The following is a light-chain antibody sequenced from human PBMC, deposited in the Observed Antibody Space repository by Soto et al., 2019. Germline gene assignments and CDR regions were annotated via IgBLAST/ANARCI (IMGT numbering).Light chain of an antibody. CDR3: GLYAGSFYV. CDR2: EDT. Sequence: QSVLTQPASVSGSPGQSITISCTGTNSDVGNYNLVSWYQQHPGKAPKLMIYEDTKRPSGVSNRFSGSKSGNTASLTISGLQCKFEAEYCYGLYAGSFYVFGPGTKVT. J-gene: IGLJ1*01. V-gene: IGLV2-23*01. CDR1: NSDVGNYNL.